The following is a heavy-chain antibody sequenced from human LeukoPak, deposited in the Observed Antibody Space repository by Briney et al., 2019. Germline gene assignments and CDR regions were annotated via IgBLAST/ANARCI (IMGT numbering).Heavy chain of an antibody. CDR3: ARDLGGSSSSSGFDP. V-gene: IGHV3-30-3*01. J-gene: IGHJ5*02. CDR1: GFTFSSYA. Sequence: GGSLRLSCAASGFTFSSYAMHWVRQAPGKGLEWVAVISYDGSNKYYADSVKGRFTISRDNSKNTLYLQMNSLRAEDTAVYYCARDLGGSSSSSGFDPWGQGTLVTVSS. D-gene: IGHD6-13*01. CDR2: ISYDGSNK.